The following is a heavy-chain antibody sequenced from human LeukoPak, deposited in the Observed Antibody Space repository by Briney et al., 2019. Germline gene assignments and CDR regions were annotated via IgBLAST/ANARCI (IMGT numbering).Heavy chain of an antibody. V-gene: IGHV3-20*04. CDR3: ARAYSSGWTGFDY. CDR1: GFTFDDYG. D-gene: IGHD6-19*01. CDR2: INWNGGST. J-gene: IGHJ4*02. Sequence: GGSLRLSCAASGFTFDDYGMSWVRQAPGKGLEWVSGINWNGGSTGYADSVKGRVTISSDNAKESLYLQMNGLRAEDTALYYCARAYSSGWTGFDYWGQGTLVTVSS.